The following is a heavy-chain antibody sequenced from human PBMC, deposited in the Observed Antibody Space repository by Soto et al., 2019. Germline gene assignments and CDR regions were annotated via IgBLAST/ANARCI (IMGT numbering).Heavy chain of an antibody. Sequence: AGGSLRLSCAASGFTFSSYGMHWVRQAPGKGLEWVAVIWYDGSNKYYADSVKGRFTISRDNSKNTLYLQMNSLRAEDTAVYYCARDTSSIAAHWGDYYYYGMDVWGQGTTVTVSS. CDR3: ARDTSSIAAHWGDYYYYGMDV. J-gene: IGHJ6*02. CDR2: IWYDGSNK. D-gene: IGHD6-6*01. V-gene: IGHV3-33*01. CDR1: GFTFSSYG.